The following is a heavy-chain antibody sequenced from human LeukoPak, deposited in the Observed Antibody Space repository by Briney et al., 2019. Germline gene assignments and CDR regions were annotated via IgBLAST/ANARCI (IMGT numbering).Heavy chain of an antibody. D-gene: IGHD3-10*01. CDR1: GYTFTSYG. CDR3: ARAGKITMVRGVNYGMDV. Sequence: DSVKVSCKASGYTFTSYGISWVRQAPGQGLEWMGWISAYNGNTNYAQKLQGRVTMTTDTSTSTAYMELRSLRSDDTAVYYCARAGKITMVRGVNYGMDVWGQGTTVTVSS. V-gene: IGHV1-18*01. J-gene: IGHJ6*02. CDR2: ISAYNGNT.